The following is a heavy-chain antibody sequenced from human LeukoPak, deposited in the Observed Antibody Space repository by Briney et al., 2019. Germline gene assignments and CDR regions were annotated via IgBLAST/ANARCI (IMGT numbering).Heavy chain of an antibody. Sequence: SETLSLTCTVSGGSIGGTDLYWGWIRQLPGKGLEWIGNIHSSGNSFCIPSLKSRVTISVDTSKNQFSLKLSSVTAADTAVYYCEKDSHLDVWGQGTTVTVSS. CDR1: GGSIGGTDLY. V-gene: IGHV4-39*01. J-gene: IGHJ6*02. CDR3: EKDSHLDV. CDR2: IHSSGNS. D-gene: IGHD2-15*01.